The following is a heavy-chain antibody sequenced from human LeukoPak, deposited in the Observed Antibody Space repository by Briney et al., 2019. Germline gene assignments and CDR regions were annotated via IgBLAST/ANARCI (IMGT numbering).Heavy chain of an antibody. CDR1: GFTVSSYW. D-gene: IGHD3-3*01. CDR2: INSDGSST. V-gene: IGHV3-74*01. CDR3: ARDPSDYDFWSGYYKDDAFDI. Sequence: GGSLRLSCAASGFTVSSYWMHWVRPAPGKVLVWVSRINSDGSSTSYVDSVKGRFTISRDNAKNTLYLQMNSLRAEDTAVYYCARDPSDYDFWSGYYKDDAFDIWGQGKMVTVSS. J-gene: IGHJ3*02.